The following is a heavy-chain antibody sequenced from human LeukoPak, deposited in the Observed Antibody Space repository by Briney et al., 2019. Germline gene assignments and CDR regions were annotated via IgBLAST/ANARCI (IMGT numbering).Heavy chain of an antibody. Sequence: GGSLRLSCAASGFTFSSYWMNWVRQAPGKGLEWVAGIKEDGSESYYIGSVRGRFTISRDNAKNSLSLQMNSLRAEDTAVYYCARALTTAGNYWGRGTLVTVSS. J-gene: IGHJ4*02. CDR3: ARALTTAGNY. V-gene: IGHV3-7*04. CDR2: IKEDGSES. CDR1: GFTFSSYW. D-gene: IGHD6-19*01.